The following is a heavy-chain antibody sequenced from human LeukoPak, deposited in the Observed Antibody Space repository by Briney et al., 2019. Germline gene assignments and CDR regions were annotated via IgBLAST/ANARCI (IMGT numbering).Heavy chain of an antibody. CDR1: GGSISRYY. CDR3: ARSPSNWNYNY. V-gene: IGHV4-59*08. J-gene: IGHJ4*02. CDR2: IYYSGST. Sequence: SETLSLTCTVSGGSISRYYWSWIRQPPGKGLEWIGYIYYSGSTNYNPSLKSRVTISVDTSKNQFSLKMSSVTAADTAVYYCARSPSNWNYNYWGQGTLVTVSS. D-gene: IGHD1-7*01.